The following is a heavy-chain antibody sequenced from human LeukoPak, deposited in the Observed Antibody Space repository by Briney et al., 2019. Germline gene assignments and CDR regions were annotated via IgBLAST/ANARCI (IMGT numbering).Heavy chain of an antibody. CDR1: GFTFSSYG. J-gene: IGHJ4*02. Sequence: GGSLRLSCAASGFTFSSYGMHWVRQAPGKGLEWVSSISSSTSYIYYADSVEGRFTISKDNAKNSLYLQMNSLRAEDTAVYYCARAGGSTVSHSDYWGQGTLVTVSS. CDR3: ARAGGSTVSHSDY. CDR2: ISSSTSYI. D-gene: IGHD4-17*01. V-gene: IGHV3-21*01.